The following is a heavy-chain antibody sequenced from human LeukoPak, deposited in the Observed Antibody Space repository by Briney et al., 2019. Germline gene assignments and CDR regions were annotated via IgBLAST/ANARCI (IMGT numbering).Heavy chain of an antibody. CDR3: ARSIVVVPAANPLFDY. CDR1: GGSISSGSYY. D-gene: IGHD2-2*01. CDR2: IYTSGST. Sequence: SQTLSLTCTVSGGSISSGSYYWSWIRQPAGKGLEWIGRIYTSGSTNYNPSLKSRVTISVDTSKNQFSLKLSSVTAADTAVYYCARSIVVVPAANPLFDYWGQGTLVTVSS. J-gene: IGHJ4*02. V-gene: IGHV4-61*02.